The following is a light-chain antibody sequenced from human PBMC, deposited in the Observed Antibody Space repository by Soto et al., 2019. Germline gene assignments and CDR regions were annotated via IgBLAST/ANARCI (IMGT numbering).Light chain of an antibody. CDR1: HSIDTW. V-gene: IGKV1-5*01. J-gene: IGKJ2*01. CDR2: DAS. Sequence: DIQMTQSPSALSASLGDRVTITCRASHSIDTWLAWYQQRPGKAPNLLIYDASSLASGVPSRFSGGGSGTEFTLTISNLQPDDFGTYYCHQYKSYTPYTIGHGTKVEIK. CDR3: HQYKSYTPYT.